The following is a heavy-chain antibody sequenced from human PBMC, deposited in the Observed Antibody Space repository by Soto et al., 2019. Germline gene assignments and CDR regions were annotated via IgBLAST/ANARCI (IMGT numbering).Heavy chain of an antibody. CDR1: GFTFRSYG. V-gene: IGHV3-30*18. Sequence: QVQLVASGGGVVQPGRSLRLSCEASGFTFRSYGMHWVRQAPGKGLEWVAVVSYDGSNKLYAASVKDRFIISRDNSKNTLYLQMNSLGAEDTALYYCAKDQKITALSDFDSWGQGTLVTVSS. D-gene: IGHD3-16*01. CDR2: VSYDGSNK. CDR3: AKDQKITALSDFDS. J-gene: IGHJ4*02.